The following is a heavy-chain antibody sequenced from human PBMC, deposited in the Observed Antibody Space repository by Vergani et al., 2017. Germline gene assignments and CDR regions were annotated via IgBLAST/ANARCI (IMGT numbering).Heavy chain of an antibody. CDR2: ISGSGGST. V-gene: IGHV3-23*01. J-gene: IGHJ6*02. D-gene: IGHD6-13*01. CDR1: GFTFSSYA. CDR3: AKAAAGTENYYYGMDV. Sequence: EVQLLESGGGLVQPGGSLRLSCAASGFTFSSYAMSWVRQAPGKGLEWVSAISGSGGSTYYADSGKGRVSISRDNSKNTRNRQMNSLRAKDTAVYYCAKAAAGTENYYYGMDVWGQGTTVTVSS.